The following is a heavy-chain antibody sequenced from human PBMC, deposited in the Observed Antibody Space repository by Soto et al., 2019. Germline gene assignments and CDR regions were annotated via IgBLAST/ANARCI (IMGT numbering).Heavy chain of an antibody. V-gene: IGHV1-18*01. CDR2: ISAYNGKT. CDR1: GYTFNSYG. J-gene: IGHJ4*01. Sequence: QVQLVQSGAEVKKPGASVKVSCKATGYTFNSYGFGWVRQAPGQGLEWMGWISAYNGKTNYAQKFQGRGTMTTDTSTSTAYMEVRRLGSDDTAVYYCARDSSPSTSGYFAYWGQGTRVTVSS. CDR3: ARDSSPSTSGYFAY. D-gene: IGHD2-2*01.